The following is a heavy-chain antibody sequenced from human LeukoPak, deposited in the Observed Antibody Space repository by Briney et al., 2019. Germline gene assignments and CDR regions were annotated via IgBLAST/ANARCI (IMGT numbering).Heavy chain of an antibody. CDR3: AKGEVGATLFDWFDP. D-gene: IGHD1-26*01. J-gene: IGHJ5*02. CDR2: ISGSGGST. CDR1: GFTFSSFW. V-gene: IGHV3-23*01. Sequence: PPGGSLRLSGSVSGFTFSSFWMTWDRQAPGKGLKWVSAISGSGGSTYYADSVKGRFTISRDNSKNTLYLQMNSLRAEDTAVYYCAKGEVGATLFDWFDPWGQGTLVTVSS.